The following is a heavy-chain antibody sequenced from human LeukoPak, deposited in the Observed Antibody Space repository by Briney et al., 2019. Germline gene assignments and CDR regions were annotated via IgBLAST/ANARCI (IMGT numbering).Heavy chain of an antibody. CDR1: GGSISSGSYY. Sequence: SETLSLTCTVSGGSISSGSYYWSWIRQPAGEGLEWIGLIYASGSTDYNPSLKSRVTISVDTSKNQFSLKLNSVTAADTAVYYCARGGYNYGYIYWGQGTLVTVSS. J-gene: IGHJ4*02. CDR2: IYASGST. CDR3: ARGGYNYGYIY. V-gene: IGHV4-61*02. D-gene: IGHD5-18*01.